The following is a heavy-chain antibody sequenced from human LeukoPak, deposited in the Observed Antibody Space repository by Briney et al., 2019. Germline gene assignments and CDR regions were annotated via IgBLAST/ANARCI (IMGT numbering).Heavy chain of an antibody. CDR3: ARDRYYYYYMDV. Sequence: ASVEVSCKASGYTFTSYYMHWVRQAPGQGLEWMGIINPSGGSTSYAQKFQGRVTMTRDMSTSTVYMELSSLRSEDTAVYYCARDRYYYYYMDVWGKGTTVTVSS. J-gene: IGHJ6*03. CDR2: INPSGGST. V-gene: IGHV1-46*01. CDR1: GYTFTSYY.